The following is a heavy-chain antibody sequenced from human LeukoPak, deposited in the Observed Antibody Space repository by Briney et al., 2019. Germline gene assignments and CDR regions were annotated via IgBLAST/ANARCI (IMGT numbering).Heavy chain of an antibody. J-gene: IGHJ4*02. CDR1: GFTFSTYA. V-gene: IGHV3-30-3*01. D-gene: IGHD2-2*02. CDR3: ARGSGCSSTSCYTFLFDY. Sequence: GGSLRLSCAASGFTFSTYAMHWVRQAPGKGLEWMAVTSYDGSNKYYADSVKGRFTISRDNSKNTLYLQMNSLRAEDTAVYHCARGSGCSSTSCYTFLFDYWGQGSLVTVSS. CDR2: TSYDGSNK.